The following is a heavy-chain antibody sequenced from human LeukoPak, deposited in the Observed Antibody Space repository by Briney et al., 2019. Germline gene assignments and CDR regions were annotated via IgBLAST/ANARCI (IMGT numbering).Heavy chain of an antibody. D-gene: IGHD6-19*01. Sequence: SVKVSCKASGYTFTSYGISWVRQAPGQGLEWMGGIIPIFGTANYAQKFQGRVTITADESTSTAYMELSSLRSEDTAVYYCAGGYSSVLAWGQGTLVTVSS. CDR1: GYTFTSYG. J-gene: IGHJ5*02. CDR2: IIPIFGTA. V-gene: IGHV1-69*13. CDR3: AGGYSSVLA.